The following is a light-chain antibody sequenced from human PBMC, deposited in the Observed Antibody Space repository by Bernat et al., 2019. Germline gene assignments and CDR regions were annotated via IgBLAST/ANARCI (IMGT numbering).Light chain of an antibody. V-gene: IGKV1-12*01. J-gene: IGKJ4*01. CDR2: AAS. CDR3: QQTYTFPLT. CDR1: HDIHNY. Sequence: DIQMTQSPSSVSASVGDRVTITCRASHDIHNYLAWYQRKPGKAPHLLIYAASSLQGGVPSRFRGSASGSNYTLTITSLQPEDLATYYCQQTYTFPLTFGGGTKVEIK.